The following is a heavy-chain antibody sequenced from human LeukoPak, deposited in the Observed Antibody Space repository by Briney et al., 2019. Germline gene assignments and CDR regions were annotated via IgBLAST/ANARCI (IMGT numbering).Heavy chain of an antibody. D-gene: IGHD5-18*01. CDR1: GFTFSSYW. CDR2: IKKDGSEK. J-gene: IGHJ4*02. Sequence: GSLRLSCAASGFTFSSYWMSWVRQAPGKGLEWVANIKKDGSEKYYVDSVKGRFTVSRDNAKTSLYLQMNSLRAEDTAVYYCARDLSGVTGYTYGRGIDYWGQGTLVTVSS. CDR3: ARDLSGVTGYTYGRGIDY. V-gene: IGHV3-7*01.